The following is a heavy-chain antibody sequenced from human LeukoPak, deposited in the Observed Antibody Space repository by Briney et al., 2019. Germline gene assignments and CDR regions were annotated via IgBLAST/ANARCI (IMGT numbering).Heavy chain of an antibody. V-gene: IGHV1-2*02. J-gene: IGHJ4*02. CDR1: GYTFTGYY. CDR3: ARAEVIDY. Sequence: ASVKVSCKASGYTFTGYYMHWVRRAPGQGLEWMGWINPNSGGTNYAQKFQGRVTMTRDTPISTAYMELTSLRSDDTAVYYCARAEVIDYWGQGTLVTVSS. CDR2: INPNSGGT. D-gene: IGHD3-22*01.